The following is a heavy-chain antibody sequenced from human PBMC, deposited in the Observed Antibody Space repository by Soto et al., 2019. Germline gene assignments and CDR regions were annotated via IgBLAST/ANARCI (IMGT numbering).Heavy chain of an antibody. J-gene: IGHJ4*02. V-gene: IGHV1-18*01. Sequence: QVPLVQSGAEVKKRGASVKVSCKASGYMFNSYGMSWLRQAPGQGLEGIGWISGYNGKTDLAQKFQGRVTMTTEASTSTVYMELTSLRFDDTALYYCARDETYTAGWYFEHCGQGTLVTVPS. D-gene: IGHD6-19*01. CDR1: GYMFNSYG. CDR2: ISGYNGKT. CDR3: ARDETYTAGWYFEH.